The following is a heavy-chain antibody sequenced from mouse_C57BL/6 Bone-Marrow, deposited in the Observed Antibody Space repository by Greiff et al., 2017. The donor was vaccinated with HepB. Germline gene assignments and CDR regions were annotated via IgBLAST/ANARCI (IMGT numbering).Heavy chain of an antibody. CDR1: GYTFTSYN. D-gene: IGHD1-1*01. CDR3: ARPHYYGSSYGYFDY. CDR2: IYPGNGDT. V-gene: IGHV1-12*01. Sequence: QVQLQQSGAELVRPGASVKMSCKASGYTFTSYNMHWVKQTPRQGLEWIGAIYPGNGDTSYNQKFKGKATLTVDKSSSTAYMQLSSLTSEDSAVYFCARPHYYGSSYGYFDYWGQGTTLTVSS. J-gene: IGHJ2*01.